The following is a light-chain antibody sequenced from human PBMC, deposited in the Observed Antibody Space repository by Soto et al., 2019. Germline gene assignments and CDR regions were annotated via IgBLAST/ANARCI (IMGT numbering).Light chain of an antibody. J-gene: IGLJ1*01. CDR1: SSDVGAYNY. CDR2: EVS. CDR3: SSDAGSNILKVV. V-gene: IGLV2-8*01. Sequence: QSALTQPPSASGSPGQSVTISCTGTSSDVGAYNYVAWYQQHPGKAPKLIIYEVSKRPSGVPDRFSGSKSGNTASLTVSGLQAEDEADYYCSSDAGSNILKVVFGTGTKVTVL.